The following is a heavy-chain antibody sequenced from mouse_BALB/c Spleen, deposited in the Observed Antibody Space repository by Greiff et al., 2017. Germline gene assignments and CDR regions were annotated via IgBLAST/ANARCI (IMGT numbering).Heavy chain of an antibody. J-gene: IGHJ2*01. V-gene: IGHV2-9*02. D-gene: IGHD1-1*01. Sequence: VKVVESGPGLVAPSQSLSITCTVSGFSLTSYGVHWVRQPPGKGLEWLGVIWAGGSTNYNSALMSRLSISKDNSKSQVFLKMNSLQTDDTAMYYCAREEDYYGSRNYFDYWGQGTTLTVSS. CDR2: IWAGGST. CDR3: AREEDYYGSRNYFDY. CDR1: GFSLTSYG.